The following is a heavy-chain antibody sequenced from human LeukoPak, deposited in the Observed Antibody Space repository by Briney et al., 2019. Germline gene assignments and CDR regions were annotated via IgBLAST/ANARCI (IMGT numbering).Heavy chain of an antibody. V-gene: IGHV4-4*07. Sequence: SETLSLTCTFSGGSISSYYWSWIRQPAGKGLEWIGRIHTSGSTNYNPSLKSRVTISVDTSKNQFSLKLSSVTAADTAVYYCAREAVGGSGSYSVDPWGQGTLVTVSS. D-gene: IGHD3-10*01. CDR1: GGSISSYY. CDR3: AREAVGGSGSYSVDP. CDR2: IHTSGST. J-gene: IGHJ5*02.